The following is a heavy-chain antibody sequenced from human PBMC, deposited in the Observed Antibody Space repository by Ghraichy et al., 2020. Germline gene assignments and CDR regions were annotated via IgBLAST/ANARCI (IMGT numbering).Heavy chain of an antibody. D-gene: IGHD2-8*01. V-gene: IGHV4-30-4*01. CDR3: ARESIVPDLNCTNGVCYPYYYYGMDV. CDR1: GGSISSGDYY. Sequence: SQTLSLTCTVSGGSISSGDYYWSWIRQPPGKGLEWIGYIYYSGSTYYNPSLKSRVTISVDTSKNQFSLKLSSVTAADTAVYYCARESIVPDLNCTNGVCYPYYYYGMDVWGQGTTVTVSS. J-gene: IGHJ6*02. CDR2: IYYSGST.